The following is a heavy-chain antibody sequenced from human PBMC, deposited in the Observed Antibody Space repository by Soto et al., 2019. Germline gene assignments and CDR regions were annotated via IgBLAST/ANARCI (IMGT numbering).Heavy chain of an antibody. CDR1: GLSSSDPY. V-gene: IGHV3-72*01. J-gene: IGHJ3*02. D-gene: IGHD2-8*01. CDR3: TCIRAFVI. CDR2: IQTKRQTYIT. Sequence: VGSLRLSRAPSGLSSSDPYMDLSRHAAGKGLQWVGRIQTKRQTYITEYAASLEGRLSISRDDSKNSLYLQVNRLKTEDTPVSYCTCIRAFVI.